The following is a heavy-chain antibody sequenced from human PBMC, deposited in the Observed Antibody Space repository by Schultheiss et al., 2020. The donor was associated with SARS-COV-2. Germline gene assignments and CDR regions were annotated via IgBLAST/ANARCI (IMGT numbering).Heavy chain of an antibody. V-gene: IGHV4-39*01. Sequence: SETLSLTCTVSGGSISSSSYYWGWIRQPPGKGLEWIGSIYYSGSTYYNPSLKSRVTISVDTSKNQFSLKLSSVTAADTAVYYCARGSKAGGFDPWGQGTLVTVSS. CDR3: ARGSKAGGFDP. CDR1: GGSISSSSYY. CDR2: IYYSGST. D-gene: IGHD4-11*01. J-gene: IGHJ5*02.